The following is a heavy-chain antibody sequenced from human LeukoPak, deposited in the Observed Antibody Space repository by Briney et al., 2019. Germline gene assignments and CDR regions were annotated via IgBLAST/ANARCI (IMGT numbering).Heavy chain of an antibody. V-gene: IGHV4-4*07. CDR2: IYNSGST. CDR1: GGSISSYH. J-gene: IGHJ4*02. D-gene: IGHD3-16*01. CDR3: VRDEAVPGTFGQN. Sequence: SETLSLTCTVSGGSISSYHWSWVRQPAGKGLEWIGRIYNSGSTNYNPSLKSRVTTSVDTSKGQFSLKLSSVTAADTAVYYCVRDEAVPGTFGQNWGQGTLVTVSS.